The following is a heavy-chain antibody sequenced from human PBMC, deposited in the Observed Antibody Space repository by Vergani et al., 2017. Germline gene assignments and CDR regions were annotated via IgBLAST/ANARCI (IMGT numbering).Heavy chain of an antibody. J-gene: IGHJ4*02. V-gene: IGHV4-61*02. CDR2: IFSSGTT. CDR3: ARGSRAEGGSGPDK. D-gene: IGHD6-13*01. Sequence: QVQLQESGPGLVKPSQTLSLSCTVSGGSVRTSIGYYWTWIRQPAGKTLEWIGEIFSSGTTNYNPSFKNRVTMSVDTSKNQFSLKLNSVTAADPAGYYCARGSRAEGGSGPDKWGQGTLVTVSS. CDR1: GGSVRTSIGYY.